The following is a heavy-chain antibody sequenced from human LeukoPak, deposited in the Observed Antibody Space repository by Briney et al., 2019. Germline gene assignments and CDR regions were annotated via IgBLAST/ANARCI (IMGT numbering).Heavy chain of an antibody. CDR1: GFTFSSYE. V-gene: IGHV3-48*03. CDR2: ISSSGSTI. D-gene: IGHD5-12*01. J-gene: IGHJ4*02. CDR3: AREVAAIGTTYYFDY. Sequence: GGSLRLSCAASGFTFSSYEMNWVRQAPGKGLEWVSYISSSGSTIYYADSVKGRFTISRDDAKNSLYLQMNSLRAEDTAVYYCAREVAAIGTTYYFDYWGQGTLVTVSS.